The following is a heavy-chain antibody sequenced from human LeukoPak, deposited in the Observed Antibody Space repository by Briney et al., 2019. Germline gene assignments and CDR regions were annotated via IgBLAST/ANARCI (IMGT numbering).Heavy chain of an antibody. V-gene: IGHV3-21*01. J-gene: IGHJ6*03. CDR1: GVTFISYS. CDR3: ARDPRDDSSGYYYYYYYMDV. CDR2: ISSSSSYI. Sequence: GGALRLSCAASGVTFISYSMNWVRQAPGEGVEWVSSISSSSSYIYYADSVKGRVTISRDKAKNSLYMQMKSLRAEDTAVYYCARDPRDDSSGYYYYYYYMDVWGKGTTVTVSS. D-gene: IGHD3-22*01.